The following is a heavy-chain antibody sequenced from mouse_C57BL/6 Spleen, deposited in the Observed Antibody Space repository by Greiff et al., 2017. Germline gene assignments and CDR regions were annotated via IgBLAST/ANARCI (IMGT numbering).Heavy chain of an antibody. Sequence: VQLQESGAELARPGASVKLSCKASGYTFTSYGISWVQPRTGQGLEWIGEIYPRSGNTYYNEKFKGKATLTADKSSSTAYMELRSLTSEDSAVYFCARNYDYDSSYGGQGTLVTVAA. CDR3: ARNYDYDSSY. J-gene: IGHJ3*01. CDR2: IYPRSGNT. D-gene: IGHD2-4*01. CDR1: GYTFTSYG. V-gene: IGHV1-81*01.